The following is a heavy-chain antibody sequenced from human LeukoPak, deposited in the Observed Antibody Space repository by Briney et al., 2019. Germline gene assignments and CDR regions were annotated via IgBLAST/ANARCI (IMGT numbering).Heavy chain of an antibody. J-gene: IGHJ3*02. CDR1: GFTVSGNY. CDR2: IYSGGST. V-gene: IGHV3-66*01. CDR3: AREYYYDSSTKGAFDI. D-gene: IGHD3-22*01. Sequence: PGGSLRPSCAASGFTVSGNYMSWVRQAPGKGLEWVSVIYSGGSTYYADSVKGRFTISRDNSKNTLYLQMNSLRAEDTAVYYCAREYYYDSSTKGAFDIWGQGTMVTVSS.